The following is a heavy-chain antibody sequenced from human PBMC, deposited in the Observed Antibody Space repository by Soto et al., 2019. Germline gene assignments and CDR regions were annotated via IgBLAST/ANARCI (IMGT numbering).Heavy chain of an antibody. CDR2: IYYTGTT. D-gene: IGHD3-10*01. J-gene: IGHJ3*02. CDR3: ARVWGGAFDI. Sequence: SETLSLTCIVSNGSFSPNYWAWIRQPPGKGLEWLGYIYYTGTTSYNPSLKSRVTISVDTSKNQFSLKLSSVTAADTAVYYCARVWGGAFDIWGQGTMVTVSS. CDR1: NGSFSPNY. V-gene: IGHV4-59*01.